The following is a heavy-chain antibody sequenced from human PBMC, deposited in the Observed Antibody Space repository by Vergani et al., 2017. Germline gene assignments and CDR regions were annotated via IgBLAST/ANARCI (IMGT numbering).Heavy chain of an antibody. D-gene: IGHD6-19*01. CDR2: IYHSGST. Sequence: QVKLQESGPGLLKPSQTLSLTCTVSGESIRSGSHYWSWIRQPAGKGLEWIGSIYHSGSTHYNPSLKSRVTISVDRSKNQFSLKLSSVTAADTAVYYCARERLGWYFDLWGRGTLVTVSS. V-gene: IGHV4-61*02. CDR1: GESIRSGSHY. J-gene: IGHJ2*01. CDR3: ARERLGWYFDL.